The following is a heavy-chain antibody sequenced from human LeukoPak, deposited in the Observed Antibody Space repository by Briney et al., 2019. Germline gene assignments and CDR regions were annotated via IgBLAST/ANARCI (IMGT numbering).Heavy chain of an antibody. V-gene: IGHV4-39*01. CDR3: ARHYYVNTGYYYLDH. CDR1: GGAVTGSTYY. D-gene: IGHD3-22*01. Sequence: SETLSLTCNVSGGAVTGSTYYWAWIRQPPGKGLEWIGSMYYGGSTYYNPSLKSRVTISVDTSKNQFSLKLTSVTAADTATYYCARHYYVNTGYYYLDHWGQGTLVTVSS. J-gene: IGHJ4*02. CDR2: MYYGGST.